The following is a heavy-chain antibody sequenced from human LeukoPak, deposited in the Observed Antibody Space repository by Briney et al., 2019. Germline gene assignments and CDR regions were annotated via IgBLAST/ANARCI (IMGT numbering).Heavy chain of an antibody. Sequence: PSETLSLTWTVSGGSISSHYCSWIRQPPGRGLEWIGYVFNIGTTDQNPSLKGRVSISLDTSKNHVSLRLTSVTAADTAVYYCARRFRVGDIHVDAFDMWRQGTMVTVSS. D-gene: IGHD1-26*01. J-gene: IGHJ3*02. CDR3: ARRFRVGDIHVDAFDM. CDR1: GGSISSHY. CDR2: VFNIGTT. V-gene: IGHV4-59*11.